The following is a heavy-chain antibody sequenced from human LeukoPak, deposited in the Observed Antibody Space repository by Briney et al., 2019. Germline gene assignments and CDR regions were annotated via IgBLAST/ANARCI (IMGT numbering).Heavy chain of an antibody. CDR3: AKRDFYDSSGYSYFYYFDH. CDR1: GFTFSNYA. CDR2: ISGSGGKT. J-gene: IGHJ4*02. D-gene: IGHD3-22*01. Sequence: PGGPLRLSCAASGFTFSNYAMNWVRQAPGKGLEWVSVISGSGGKTYYADSVKGRFTISRDNSKKTLFLQMNSLRAEDTAVYYCAKRDFYDSSGYSYFYYFDHWGQGTLVTVSS. V-gene: IGHV3-23*01.